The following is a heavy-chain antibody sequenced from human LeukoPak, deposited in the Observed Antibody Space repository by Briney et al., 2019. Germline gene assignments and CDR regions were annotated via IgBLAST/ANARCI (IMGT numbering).Heavy chain of an antibody. CDR2: MNPNSGNT. CDR1: GYTFTSYD. V-gene: IGHV1-8*01. Sequence: GASVKVSCKASGYTFTSYDINWVRQATGQGLEWMGWMNPNSGNTGYAQKFQGRVTITTDESTSTAYMELSSLRSEDTAVYYCARWGTRRAYFDYWGQGTLVTVSS. CDR3: ARWGTRRAYFDY. J-gene: IGHJ4*02. D-gene: IGHD1-1*01.